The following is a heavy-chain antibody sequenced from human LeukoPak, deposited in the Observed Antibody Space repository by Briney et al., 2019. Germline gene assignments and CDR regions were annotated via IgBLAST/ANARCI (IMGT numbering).Heavy chain of an antibody. Sequence: ASVKVSCKASGHTLTNNHVHWVRQAPGQALVWGGMINPTGDSTTSAEKFRGRVTMTRDTSTSTVSMDLSSLRPEDTAVYYCARVLWHSTGWYDLWGQGTLVTVSS. J-gene: IGHJ5*02. CDR3: ARVLWHSTGWYDL. D-gene: IGHD2-21*01. CDR1: GHTLTNNH. V-gene: IGHV1-46*01. CDR2: INPTGDST.